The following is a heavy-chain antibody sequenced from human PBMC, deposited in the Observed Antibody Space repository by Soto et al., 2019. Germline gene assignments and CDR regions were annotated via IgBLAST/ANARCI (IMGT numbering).Heavy chain of an antibody. Sequence: EVQLLESGGGLVQPGGSRRLSCAASGFTFSSYAMSWVRQAPGKGLEWVSAISGSGGSTYYADSVKGRFTISRDNSKNTLYLQMNSLRAEDTSVYYFAKEGTGITGTEPLGYWGQGTLVTVSS. CDR2: ISGSGGST. J-gene: IGHJ4*02. D-gene: IGHD1-7*01. CDR1: GFTFSSYA. V-gene: IGHV3-23*01. CDR3: AKEGTGITGTEPLGY.